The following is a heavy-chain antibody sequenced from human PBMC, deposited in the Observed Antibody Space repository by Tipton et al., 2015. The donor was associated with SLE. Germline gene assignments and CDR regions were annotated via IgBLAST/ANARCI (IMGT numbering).Heavy chain of an antibody. Sequence: AGLVKPSESLSLICAVYGGSFSGYYWSWIRQPPGKGLEWIGEINHSGSTNYNPSLKSRLRISVDTSKNQFSLKLSSVTAADAAVYYCARGRYYDSSGYYWPTDYYMDVWGKGTTVTVSS. J-gene: IGHJ6*03. V-gene: IGHV4-34*01. CDR2: INHSGST. CDR3: ARGRYYDSSGYYWPTDYYMDV. CDR1: GGSFSGYY. D-gene: IGHD3-22*01.